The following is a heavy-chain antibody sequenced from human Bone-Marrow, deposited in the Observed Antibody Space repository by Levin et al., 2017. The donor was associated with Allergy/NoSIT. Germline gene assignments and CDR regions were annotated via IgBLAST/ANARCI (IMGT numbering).Heavy chain of an antibody. J-gene: IGHJ6*03. Sequence: AASVKVSCKASGYTFTSYGISWVRQAPGQGLEWMGWISAYNGNTNYAQKLQGRVTMTTDTSTSTAYMELRSLRSDDTAVYYCARVGFLEWLPNPYYYYYYMDVWGKGTTVTVSS. CDR3: ARVGFLEWLPNPYYYYYYMDV. CDR1: GYTFTSYG. D-gene: IGHD3-3*01. V-gene: IGHV1-18*01. CDR2: ISAYNGNT.